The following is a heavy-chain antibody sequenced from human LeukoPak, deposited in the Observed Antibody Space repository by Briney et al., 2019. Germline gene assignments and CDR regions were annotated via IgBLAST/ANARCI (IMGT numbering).Heavy chain of an antibody. CDR2: ISGSGGST. CDR3: AKAVVVVAATGVDY. Sequence: GGSLRLSCAASGFTFSSYAMSWVRQAPGKGLEWVSAISGSGGSTYYADSVKGRFTISRDNSKNTLHLQMNSLRAEDTAVYYCAKAVVVVAATGVDYWGQGTLVTVSS. CDR1: GFTFSSYA. J-gene: IGHJ4*02. V-gene: IGHV3-23*01. D-gene: IGHD2-15*01.